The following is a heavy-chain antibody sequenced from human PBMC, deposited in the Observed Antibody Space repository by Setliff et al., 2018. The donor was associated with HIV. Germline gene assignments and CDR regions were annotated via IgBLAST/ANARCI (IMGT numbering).Heavy chain of an antibody. J-gene: IGHJ4*02. CDR2: ISSSGSFT. D-gene: IGHD5-18*01. CDR3: ARDGSYISRGY. Sequence: GGSLRLSCVVSGFNFSDDYMSWIRQAPGKGLEWVSYISSSGSFTNYADSVKGRSTISRDNAKNSLYLQMNSLRAEDTAVYYCARDGSYISRGYWGQGTLVTVSS. V-gene: IGHV3-11*05. CDR1: GFNFSDDY.